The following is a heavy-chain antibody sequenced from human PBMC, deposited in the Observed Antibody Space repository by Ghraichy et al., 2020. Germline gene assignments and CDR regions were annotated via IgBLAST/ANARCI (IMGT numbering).Heavy chain of an antibody. CDR1: GFTFSSYA. CDR2: ISYDGSNK. V-gene: IGHV3-30*04. CDR3: AGQTPHYYDSSGYYYYYGMDV. D-gene: IGHD3-22*01. J-gene: IGHJ6*02. Sequence: GSLRLSCAASGFTFSSYAMHWVRQAPGKGLEWVAVISYDGSNKYYADSVKGRFTISRDNSKNTLYLQMNSLRAEDTAVYYCAGQTPHYYDSSGYYYYYGMDVWGQGTTVTVSS.